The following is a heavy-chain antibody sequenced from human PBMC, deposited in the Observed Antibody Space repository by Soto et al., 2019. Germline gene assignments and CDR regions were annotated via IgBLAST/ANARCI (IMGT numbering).Heavy chain of an antibody. Sequence: PGGSLRLSCAASGFIVNSNYMSWVRQVPGKRLEWVSVIYSGGYTHYADSVKGRFTISRHNIKNTLYLQMNSLRAEDTALYYCARVYGDYGGFFEYWGQGTQVTVSS. J-gene: IGHJ4*02. CDR1: GFIVNSNY. V-gene: IGHV3-53*04. CDR3: ARVYGDYGGFFEY. D-gene: IGHD4-17*01. CDR2: IYSGGYT.